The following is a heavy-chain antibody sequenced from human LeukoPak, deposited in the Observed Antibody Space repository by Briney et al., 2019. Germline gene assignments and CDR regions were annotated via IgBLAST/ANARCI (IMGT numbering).Heavy chain of an antibody. CDR2: ISGGGAST. CDR3: AKEDGGDPVSDQTFDV. CDR1: GFTFSNYA. V-gene: IGHV3-23*01. J-gene: IGHJ3*01. Sequence: PGGSLRLSCAASGFTFSNYAMSWVRQAPGKGLEWVSGISGGGASTYYADSMKGRFAISRDNSKNTLYLQMNVLRAEDTAVYYCAKEDGGDPVSDQTFDVWGQGTMVTVSS. D-gene: IGHD2-21*02.